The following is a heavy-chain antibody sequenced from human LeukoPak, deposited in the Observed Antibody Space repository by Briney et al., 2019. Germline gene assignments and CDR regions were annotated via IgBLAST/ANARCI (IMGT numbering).Heavy chain of an antibody. CDR1: GGSISSSSYY. V-gene: IGHV4-39*01. J-gene: IGHJ4*02. CDR2: IYYSGST. CDR3: ASTVAGTGYFDY. D-gene: IGHD6-19*01. Sequence: PSETLSLTCTVSGGSISSSSYYWGWLRQPPGKGLEWIGSIYYSGSTYYTPSLKSRVTISVDTSKNQFSLKLSSVTAADTAVYYCASTVAGTGYFDYWGQGTLVTVSS.